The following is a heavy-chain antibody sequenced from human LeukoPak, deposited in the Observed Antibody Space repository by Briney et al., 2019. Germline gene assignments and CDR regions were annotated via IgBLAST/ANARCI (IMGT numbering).Heavy chain of an antibody. D-gene: IGHD3-9*01. CDR2: INHSGST. CDR1: GGSISSYY. CDR3: ARGHPSVLRYFDWMGGHDY. Sequence: SSETLSLTRTVSGGSISSYYWSWIRQPPGKGLEWIGEINHSGSTNYNPSLKSRVTISVDTSKNQFSLKLSSVTAADTAVYYCARGHPSVLRYFDWMGGHDYWGQGTLATVSS. V-gene: IGHV4-34*01. J-gene: IGHJ4*02.